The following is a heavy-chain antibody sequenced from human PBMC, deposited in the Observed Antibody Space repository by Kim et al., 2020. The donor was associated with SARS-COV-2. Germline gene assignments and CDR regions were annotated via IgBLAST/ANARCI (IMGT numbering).Heavy chain of an antibody. V-gene: IGHV3-23*01. Sequence: GGSLRLSCRTPGTSFSGYALIWARQAPGKGLEWVSTISLAAGWTHYADSVKGRFTLSRNSDTLFLQMTNLGVEDTAMYYCGLWSGEHFDSWGQGTLVTVS. J-gene: IGHJ4*02. CDR3: GLWSGEHFDS. D-gene: IGHD3-10*01. CDR2: ISLAAGWT. CDR1: GTSFSGYA.